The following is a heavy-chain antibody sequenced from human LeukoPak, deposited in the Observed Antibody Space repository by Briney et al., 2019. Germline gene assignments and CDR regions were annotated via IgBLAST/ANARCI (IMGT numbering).Heavy chain of an antibody. CDR2: IKTKTGGGTT. CDR3: STNDAFDI. J-gene: IGHJ3*02. CDR1: GFTFSNAW. V-gene: IGHV3-15*01. Sequence: PGGSLRLSCAASGFTFSNAWTSWVRQAPGKGLEWVGRIKTKTGGGTTDYAVPVKGRFTISRDDSKNTLYLQMISLKIEDTAVYYCSTNDAFDIWGQGTMVTVSS.